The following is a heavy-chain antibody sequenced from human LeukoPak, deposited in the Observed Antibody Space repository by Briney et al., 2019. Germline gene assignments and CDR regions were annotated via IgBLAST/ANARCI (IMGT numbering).Heavy chain of an antibody. CDR3: AKVINPFGDYPIPIPVAFDI. Sequence: ASVKVSCKASGYTFTSYYMHWVRQAPGQGLEWMGIINPSGGSTSYAQKFQGRVTMTRDTSTSTVYMELSSLRAEDTAVYYCAKVINPFGDYPIPIPVAFDIWGQGTMVTVSS. CDR1: GYTFTSYY. CDR2: INPSGGST. V-gene: IGHV1-46*01. J-gene: IGHJ3*02. D-gene: IGHD4-17*01.